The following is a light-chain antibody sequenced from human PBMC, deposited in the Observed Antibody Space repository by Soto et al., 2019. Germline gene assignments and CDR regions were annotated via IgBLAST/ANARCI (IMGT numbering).Light chain of an antibody. Sequence: QSVLTQPPSASGTPGQRVTISCSGSFSNIGSNAVNWYQQLPGTAPKLLIYRHNQRPSGVPDRFSASKSGTSASLAISGLQSEYEGAYPCETWDDSLNGWLFGGGTKLTVL. J-gene: IGLJ3*02. CDR3: ETWDDSLNGWL. CDR1: FSNIGSNA. CDR2: RHN. V-gene: IGLV1-44*01.